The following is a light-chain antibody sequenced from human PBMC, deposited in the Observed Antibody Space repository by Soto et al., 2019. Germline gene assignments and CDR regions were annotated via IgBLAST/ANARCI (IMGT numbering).Light chain of an antibody. J-gene: IGKJ4*01. CDR2: TAS. CDR1: QNINKY. CDR3: QQSYSAPLS. V-gene: IGKV1-39*01. Sequence: DIQMTQSPVSLSASVGDRVTITCRASQNINKYLNWYQQKPGKTPKLLIYTASNLQSGAPSRFNARGSGTDFTLTISSLQPEDFATYYCQQSYSAPLSFGGGTKVEIK.